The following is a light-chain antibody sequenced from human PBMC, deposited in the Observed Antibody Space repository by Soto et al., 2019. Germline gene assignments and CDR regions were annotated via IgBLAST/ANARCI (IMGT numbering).Light chain of an antibody. J-gene: IGKJ5*01. CDR1: QSVSSK. CDR3: HQYDNWPKT. V-gene: IGKV3-15*01. CDR2: GAS. Sequence: EIVMTQSPATLSVSPGERATLSCRASQSVSSKLAWYQQKPGQAPRLLIYGASTRATGIPARFSGSGSGTEFTLTISSLQSEDFAVYYCHQYDNWPKTFGQGTRLEIK.